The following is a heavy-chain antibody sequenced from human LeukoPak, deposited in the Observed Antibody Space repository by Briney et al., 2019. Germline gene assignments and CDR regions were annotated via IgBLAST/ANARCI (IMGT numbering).Heavy chain of an antibody. D-gene: IGHD1-26*01. CDR1: GGSISSYY. V-gene: IGHV4-59*12. Sequence: SETLSLTCTVSGGSISSYYWSWIRQPPGKGLEWIGYIYHSGSTYYNPSLKSRVTISVDRSKNQFSLKLSSVTAADTAVYYCARGRSQPVLDAFDIWGQGTMVTVSS. J-gene: IGHJ3*02. CDR3: ARGRSQPVLDAFDI. CDR2: IYHSGST.